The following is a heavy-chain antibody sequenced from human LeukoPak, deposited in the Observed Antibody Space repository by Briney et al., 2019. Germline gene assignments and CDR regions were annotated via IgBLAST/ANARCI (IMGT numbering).Heavy chain of an antibody. V-gene: IGHV3-9*01. CDR2: ISWNSGSI. Sequence: PGGSLRLSCAASGFTFDDYAMHWVRQAPGKGLEWVSGISWNSGSIGYADSVKGRFTISRDNAKNSLYLQMNSLRAEDTALYYCAKDRTVDWGQGTLVTVSS. J-gene: IGHJ4*02. CDR1: GFTFDDYA. D-gene: IGHD4-17*01. CDR3: AKDRTVD.